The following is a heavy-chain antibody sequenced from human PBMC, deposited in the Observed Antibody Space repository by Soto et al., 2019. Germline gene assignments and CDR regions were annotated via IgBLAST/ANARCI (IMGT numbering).Heavy chain of an antibody. V-gene: IGHV1-69*02. D-gene: IGHD3-10*01. CDR3: ARLITPNWFDP. Sequence: QVQLVQSGAEVKKPGSSVKVSCKASGGTFSSYTISWVRQAPGQGLEWMGRIIPILGIANYAQKFQGRVTITADKATSTAYMELSSLRSEDTAVYYCARLITPNWFDPWGQGTLVTVSS. CDR2: IIPILGIA. CDR1: GGTFSSYT. J-gene: IGHJ5*02.